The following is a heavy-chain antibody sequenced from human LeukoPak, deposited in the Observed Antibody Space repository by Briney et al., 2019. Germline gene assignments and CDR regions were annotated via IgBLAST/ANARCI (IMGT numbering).Heavy chain of an antibody. V-gene: IGHV1-2*02. D-gene: IGHD1-20*01. CDR1: GYTFTGYY. Sequence: ASVTVSCKASGYTFTGYYIHWVRQAPGQGLEWMGWINPNSGGTNYAQNFQGRVTMTRDTSISTAYTELSRLTSDDTAVYYCARAYSRYNWNYWYFDLWGRGTLVTVSS. CDR2: INPNSGGT. CDR3: ARAYSRYNWNYWYFDL. J-gene: IGHJ2*01.